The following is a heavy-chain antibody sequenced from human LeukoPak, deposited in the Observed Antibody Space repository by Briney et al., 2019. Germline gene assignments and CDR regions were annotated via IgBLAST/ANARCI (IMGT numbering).Heavy chain of an antibody. CDR3: ARDPNYTPGAGLDY. CDR2: MSGSDSIG. Sequence: GGSLRLSCAASGLTFSNYWMNWIRQAPGKGLEWVSYMSGSDSIGYYADSVKGRFTMSRDNAKNSLYLQMNSLRAEDTAVYYCARDPNYTPGAGLDYWGQGTLVTVSS. V-gene: IGHV3-11*01. J-gene: IGHJ4*02. D-gene: IGHD3-3*01. CDR1: GLTFSNYW.